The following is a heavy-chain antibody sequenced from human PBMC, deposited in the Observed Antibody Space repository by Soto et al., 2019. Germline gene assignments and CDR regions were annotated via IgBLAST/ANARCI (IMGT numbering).Heavy chain of an antibody. CDR2: IIPIHNTS. Sequence: GASVKVSCKVSGVAFTNYSLNWVRHSPGQGLEWLGGIIPIHNTSNYSEKFVGRLSVTGDISSSTVYMHLSGLTSGDTATYYCASWSAWIRPDNHGIDVWGQGTMVTVSS. CDR3: ASWSAWIRPDNHGIDV. CDR1: GVAFTNYS. J-gene: IGHJ6*02. V-gene: IGHV1-69*08. D-gene: IGHD1-1*01.